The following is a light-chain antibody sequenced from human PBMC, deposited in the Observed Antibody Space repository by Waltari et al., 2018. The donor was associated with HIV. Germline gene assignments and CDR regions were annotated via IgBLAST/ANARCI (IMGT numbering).Light chain of an antibody. V-gene: IGLV3-21*02. J-gene: IGLJ2*01. CDR1: KIGSKR. CDR2: DDS. CDR3: HVWDSRSVI. Sequence: SYVLTQPPSVSVAPGQTARITCGGNKIGSKRVHWYQQKPGQAPVLVMYDDSDRPPGIPERFSGSNSGNTATLTISRVEAGDEADFYCHVWDSRSVIFGGGTKLTVL.